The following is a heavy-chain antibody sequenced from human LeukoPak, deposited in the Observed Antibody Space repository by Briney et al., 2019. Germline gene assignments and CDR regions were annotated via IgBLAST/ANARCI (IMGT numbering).Heavy chain of an antibody. Sequence: PGRSLRLSCAASGFTFSSHGMHWVHQAPGKGLEWVAVIWYDGSNKFYADSVKGRFTISRDNSKNTLYMQMDSLRAEDTAVYYCARDIDGSGPEYWGQGTLVTVSS. J-gene: IGHJ4*02. CDR2: IWYDGSNK. V-gene: IGHV3-33*01. CDR3: ARDIDGSGPEY. CDR1: GFTFSSHG. D-gene: IGHD3-10*01.